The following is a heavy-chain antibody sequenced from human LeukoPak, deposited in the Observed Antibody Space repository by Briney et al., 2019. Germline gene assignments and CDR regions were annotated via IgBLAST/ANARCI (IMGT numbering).Heavy chain of an antibody. CDR2: IWYDGSNK. J-gene: IGHJ3*02. Sequence: GGSLRLSCAASGFTFSSYGMHWVRQAPGKGLEWVAVIWYDGSNKYYADSVKGRFTISRDNSKNTLYLQMNSLRAEDTAVYYCARDLSSSDAFDIWGQGTMVTVSS. CDR3: ARDLSSSDAFDI. D-gene: IGHD6-6*01. V-gene: IGHV3-33*01. CDR1: GFTFSSYG.